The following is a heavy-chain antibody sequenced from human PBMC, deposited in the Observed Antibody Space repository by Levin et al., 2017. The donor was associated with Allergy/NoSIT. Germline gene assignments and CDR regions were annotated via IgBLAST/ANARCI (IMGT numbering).Heavy chain of an antibody. J-gene: IGHJ4*02. V-gene: IGHV1-2*02. D-gene: IGHD3-10*01. CDR2: INPNTGAT. CDR1: GYTFTGYY. CDR3: AREARDGSGSLKYCFDY. Sequence: KLGESLKISCKASGYTFTGYYIHWVRQAPGQGLEWMGWINPNTGATNYAQKFQGRVTMTRDTSIITAYMELSRLRSDDTAVYYCAREARDGSGSLKYCFDYWGQGTLVTVSS.